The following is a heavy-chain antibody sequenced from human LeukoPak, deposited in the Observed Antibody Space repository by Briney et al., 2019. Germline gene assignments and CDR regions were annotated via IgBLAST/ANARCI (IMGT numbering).Heavy chain of an antibody. V-gene: IGHV1-8*01. Sequence: ASVKLSCTATGYTFTSYDINWVRQSTGQGLEWRGWMNPNSGNTGYAQKSQGSVTMTRNTSIRSAYMELSSLRSEDTAVYYCARNPGSKWLLEKYDAFDIWGQGTMVTVSS. CDR1: GYTFTSYD. CDR3: ARNPGSKWLLEKYDAFDI. J-gene: IGHJ3*02. D-gene: IGHD3-22*01. CDR2: MNPNSGNT.